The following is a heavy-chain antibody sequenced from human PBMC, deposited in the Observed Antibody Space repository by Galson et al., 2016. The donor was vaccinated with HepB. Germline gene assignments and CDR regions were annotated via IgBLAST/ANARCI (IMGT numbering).Heavy chain of an antibody. J-gene: IGHJ3*02. CDR2: IYSDGTT. CDR1: GFTVSGSY. V-gene: IGHV3-66*01. Sequence: GSLRLSFAVSGFTVSGSYMSWVRQAPGKGLEWVSVIYSDGTTKYADSVKGRFIISRDNSKNTLYLQMNSLRAEDTAVYYCASCMGWYGMCAFEIWGQGTMVTVSS. D-gene: IGHD6-13*01. CDR3: ASCMGWYGMCAFEI.